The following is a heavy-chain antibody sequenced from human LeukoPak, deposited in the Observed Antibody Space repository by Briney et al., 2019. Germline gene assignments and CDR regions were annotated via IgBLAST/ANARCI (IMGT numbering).Heavy chain of an antibody. V-gene: IGHV3-7*01. J-gene: IGHJ4*02. D-gene: IGHD5-18*01. CDR1: GFTFSGSW. CDR3: AKATYGDTWIQLWLLDY. Sequence: PGGPLRPSFPASGFTFSGSWMAWVRRPQGKGLGGVANINQDGSEKYYMDSVKGRFTISRDNAKNSLYLQMNNLRAEDTAVYYCAKATYGDTWIQLWLLDYWGQGTLVTVSS. CDR2: INQDGSEK.